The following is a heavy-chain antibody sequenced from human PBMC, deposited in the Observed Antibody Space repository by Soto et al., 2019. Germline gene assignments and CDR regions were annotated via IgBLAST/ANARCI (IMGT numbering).Heavy chain of an antibody. CDR2: ISGSGGNT. V-gene: IGHV3-23*01. J-gene: IGHJ4*02. CDR1: GVPFNSYA. CDR3: AARPPFDF. Sequence: GGSLRLSCAASGVPFNSYAMSWVRQAPGKGLEWVSTISGSGGNTYYADSVEGRFTISRDNSKNTLYLQMNSLRAEDTAVYYCAARPPFDFWGQGALVTVSS.